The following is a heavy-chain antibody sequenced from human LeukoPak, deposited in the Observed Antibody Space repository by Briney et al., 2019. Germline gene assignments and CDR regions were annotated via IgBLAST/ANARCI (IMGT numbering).Heavy chain of an antibody. CDR1: GYSFTSYW. V-gene: IGHV5-51*01. D-gene: IGHD6-13*01. CDR3: ARSDSSSWYGNDFDY. CDR2: IYPGDSDT. Sequence: GESLKISCTGSGYSFTSYWIGWVRQMPGKGLEWMGIIYPGDSDTGYSPSFRGQVTISADKSISTAYLQWSSLKASDTAMYYCARSDSSSWYGNDFDYWGQGTLVTVSS. J-gene: IGHJ4*02.